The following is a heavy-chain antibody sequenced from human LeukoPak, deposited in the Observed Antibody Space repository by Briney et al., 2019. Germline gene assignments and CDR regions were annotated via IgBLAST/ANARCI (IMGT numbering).Heavy chain of an antibody. CDR2: IKQDGSEK. CDR3: AKDQGWLQYNGGFDY. Sequence: GGSLRLSCAASGFTFSSYWMSWVRQAPGKGLEWVANIKQDGSEKYYADSGRGRFTISRDNSKNTLYLQMNSLRAEDTAVYYCAKDQGWLQYNGGFDYWGQGTLVTVSS. D-gene: IGHD5-24*01. J-gene: IGHJ4*02. V-gene: IGHV3-7*01. CDR1: GFTFSSYW.